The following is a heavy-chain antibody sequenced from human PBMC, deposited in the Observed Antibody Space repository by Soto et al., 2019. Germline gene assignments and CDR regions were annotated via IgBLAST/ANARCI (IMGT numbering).Heavy chain of an antibody. CDR3: AREGGRDYDSSGYGY. Sequence: QVQLQQWGAGLLKPSETLSLTCAVYGGSFSGYYWSWIRQPPGKGLEWIGEINHSGSTNYNPSLKSRVTISVDTSKNQFSLKLSSVTAADTAVYYCAREGGRDYDSSGYGYWGQGTLVTVSS. J-gene: IGHJ4*02. CDR1: GGSFSGYY. D-gene: IGHD3-22*01. V-gene: IGHV4-34*01. CDR2: INHSGST.